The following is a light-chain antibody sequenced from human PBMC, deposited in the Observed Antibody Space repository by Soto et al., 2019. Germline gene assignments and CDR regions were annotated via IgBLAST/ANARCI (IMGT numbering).Light chain of an antibody. V-gene: IGLV1-44*01. Sequence: QSVLTQPPSASGTPGQRITISGSGSNSFIGSNFLYWNRPLPGTAPKLLIYENDQWPSGVPDRFSGSKSGNTASLTISGLQADDEADYYCSSYTSTTTLVFGRGTKLTVL. CDR3: SSYTSTTTLV. J-gene: IGLJ2*01. CDR1: NSFIGSNF. CDR2: END.